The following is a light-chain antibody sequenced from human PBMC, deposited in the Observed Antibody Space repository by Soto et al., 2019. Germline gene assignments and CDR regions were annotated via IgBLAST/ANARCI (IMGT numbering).Light chain of an antibody. Sequence: EIVLTQSPGTLSLSPGERATLSCRASQSVSSNYLAWYRRKPGQAPRLLIYGASNRATDIPGRFSGSGSGTDFTLTITRLEPEDFAVYYCQQYGSSPPTFGPGTSVEFK. CDR1: QSVSSNY. V-gene: IGKV3-20*01. J-gene: IGKJ1*01. CDR3: QQYGSSPPT. CDR2: GAS.